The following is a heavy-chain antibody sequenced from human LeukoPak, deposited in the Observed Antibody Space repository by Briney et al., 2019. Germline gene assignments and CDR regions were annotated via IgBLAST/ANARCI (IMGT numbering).Heavy chain of an antibody. CDR1: GFTFSGSA. J-gene: IGHJ2*01. CDR2: ISSNGGSI. V-gene: IGHV3-64*01. Sequence: PGGSLRLSCAASGFTFSGSAMHWVRQAPGKELEYVSAISSNGGSIHYANSVKGRFTISRDNSKNTLYLQMDSLRAEDMAVYYCARDTCGCGSGWHLYWYFDLWGRGTLVTVSS. D-gene: IGHD6-19*01. CDR3: ARDTCGCGSGWHLYWYFDL.